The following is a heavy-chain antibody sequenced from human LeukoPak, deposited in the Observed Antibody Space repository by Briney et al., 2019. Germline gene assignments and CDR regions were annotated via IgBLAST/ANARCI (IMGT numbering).Heavy chain of an antibody. J-gene: IGHJ6*02. CDR3: ARGERGFDYYYGMDV. Sequence: SQTLSLTCAISGDSFSSKSTAWNWIRQSPSRGLECLGRTYYRSKWYTGYAVSVKGRITINPDTSKNQFSLQLNSVTPEDTAVYYCARGERGFDYYYGMDVWGQGTTVTVSS. CDR2: TYYRSKWYT. V-gene: IGHV6-1*01. CDR1: GDSFSSKSTA. D-gene: IGHD1-1*01.